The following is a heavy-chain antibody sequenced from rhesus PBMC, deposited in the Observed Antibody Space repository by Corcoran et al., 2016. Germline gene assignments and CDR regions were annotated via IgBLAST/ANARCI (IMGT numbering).Heavy chain of an antibody. CDR2: ISGSSGST. V-gene: IGHV4S19*01. CDR3: ARVWGDYTWYFDY. CDR1: GGSISSSNW. Sequence: QVQLQESGPGLVKPSETLSLTCAVSGGSISSSNWWSWSRQPPGKGLEWIGYISGSSGSTYYNPSLKSRVTISKDTSKNQFSLKLSSVTAADTAVYYCARVWGDYTWYFDYWGQGVLVTVSS. J-gene: IGHJ4*01. D-gene: IGHD3-34*01.